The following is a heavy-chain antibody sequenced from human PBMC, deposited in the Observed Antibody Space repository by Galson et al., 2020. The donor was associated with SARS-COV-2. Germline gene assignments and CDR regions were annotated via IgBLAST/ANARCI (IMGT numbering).Heavy chain of an antibody. CDR1: GGTFSSYA. D-gene: IGHD6-13*01. Sequence: SVTVSCKASGGTFSSYAISWVRQAPGQGLEWMGGIIPIFGTANYAQKFQGRVTITADESTSTAYMELSSLRSEDTAVYYCARGGWRIAAAGQRTQDYFDYWGQGTLVTVSS. CDR2: IIPIFGTA. J-gene: IGHJ4*02. CDR3: ARGGWRIAAAGQRTQDYFDY. V-gene: IGHV1-69*13.